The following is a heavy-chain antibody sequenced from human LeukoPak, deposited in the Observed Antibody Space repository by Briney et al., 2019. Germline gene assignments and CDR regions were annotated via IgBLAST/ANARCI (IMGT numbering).Heavy chain of an antibody. CDR2: ISYDGSNK. D-gene: IGHD3-22*01. J-gene: IGHJ4*02. CDR3: AKTGYDSSGYPIDY. CDR1: GFTFSSYG. Sequence: PGGSLRLSCAASGFTFSSYGMHWVRQAPGKGLEWVAVISYDGSNKYYADSLKGRFTISRDNSKNTLYLQMNSLRAEDTAVYYCAKTGYDSSGYPIDYWGQGTLVTVSS. V-gene: IGHV3-30*18.